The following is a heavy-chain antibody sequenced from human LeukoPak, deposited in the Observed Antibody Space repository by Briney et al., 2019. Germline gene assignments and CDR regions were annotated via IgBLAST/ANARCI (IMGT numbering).Heavy chain of an antibody. CDR1: GDSVSSTYW. V-gene: IGHV4-4*02. D-gene: IGHD5-12*01. J-gene: IGHJ6*04. Sequence: SETLSLTCPVSGDSVSSTYWWTWVRQPPGKGLEWIGEIHHSGNTNFNPSLKTRVTMSVDTSKNQFSLKLTSVTAADTAVYYCARDCGYDGYYYHGLDVWGEGTTVTVSS. CDR3: ARDCGYDGYYYHGLDV. CDR2: IHHSGNT.